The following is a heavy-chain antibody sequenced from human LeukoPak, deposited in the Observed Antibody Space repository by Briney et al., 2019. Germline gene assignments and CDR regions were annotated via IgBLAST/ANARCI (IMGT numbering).Heavy chain of an antibody. J-gene: IGHJ4*02. Sequence: GGSLRLSCAASGFTLSTYEVSWVRQAPGKGLEWVSYINRDGGIIYYADSVRGRFTISRDTAKNSLDLQMNSLRVEDTAIYYCARRVHIAGRLDYWGQGTLVTVSS. CDR2: INRDGGII. D-gene: IGHD6-6*01. CDR3: ARRVHIAGRLDY. CDR1: GFTLSTYE. V-gene: IGHV3-48*03.